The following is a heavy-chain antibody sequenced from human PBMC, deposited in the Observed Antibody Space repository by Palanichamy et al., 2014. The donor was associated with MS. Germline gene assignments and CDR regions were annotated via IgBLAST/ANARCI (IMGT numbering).Heavy chain of an antibody. CDR2: ISSSGSTI. D-gene: IGHD2-2*01. J-gene: IGHJ5*02. CDR3: AREGQYCTTASCYLDWFDP. CDR1: GFSFSRYD. Sequence: EVQLVESGGGLGTALGGPVRLSCAASGFSFSRYDMNWVRQAPGKGLEWIPHISSSGSTIYYADSVKGRFTISRDNAKNSLYLQMNSLRDEDTAVYYCAREGQYCTTASCYLDWFDPWGQGTLVTVSS. V-gene: IGHV3-48*02.